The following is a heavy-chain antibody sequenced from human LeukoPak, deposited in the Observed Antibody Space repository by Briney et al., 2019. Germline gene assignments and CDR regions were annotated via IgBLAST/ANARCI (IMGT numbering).Heavy chain of an antibody. Sequence: ASVKVSCKASGYTFTGYYMHWVRQAPGQGLEWMGWINPNSGGTNYAQKFQGRVTMTRDTSISTAYMELSRLRSDDTAVYYCAIGRYYDFWSGYVTFDYWGQRTLVTVSS. CDR3: AIGRYYDFWSGYVTFDY. CDR2: INPNSGGT. CDR1: GYTFTGYY. D-gene: IGHD3-3*01. V-gene: IGHV1-2*02. J-gene: IGHJ4*02.